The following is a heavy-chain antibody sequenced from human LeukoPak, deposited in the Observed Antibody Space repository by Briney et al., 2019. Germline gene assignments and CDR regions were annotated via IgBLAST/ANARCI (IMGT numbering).Heavy chain of an antibody. CDR2: IYTSGST. CDR3: ASSGYSYGYYFDY. Sequence: SEALSLTCTVSGGSISSGSYYWSWIRQPAGKGLEWIGRIYTSGSTNYNPSLKSRVTISVDTSKNQFSLKLSSVTAADTAVYYCASSGYSYGYYFDYWGQGTLVTVSS. J-gene: IGHJ4*02. CDR1: GGSISSGSYY. D-gene: IGHD5-18*01. V-gene: IGHV4-61*02.